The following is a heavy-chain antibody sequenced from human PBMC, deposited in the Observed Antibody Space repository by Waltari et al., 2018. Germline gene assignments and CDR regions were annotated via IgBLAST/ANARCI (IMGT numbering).Heavy chain of an antibody. CDR1: GFTFSSYG. CDR2: IWYDGSNK. CDR3: AKEGSGGIY. D-gene: IGHD2-15*01. Sequence: QVQLVESGGGVVQPGRSLRLSCAASGFTFSSYGMHWVRQAPGKGLEWVVVIWYDGSNKYYADSVKGRFTISRDNSKNTLYLQMNSLRAEDTAVYYCAKEGSGGIYWGQGTLVTVSS. V-gene: IGHV3-30*18. J-gene: IGHJ4*02.